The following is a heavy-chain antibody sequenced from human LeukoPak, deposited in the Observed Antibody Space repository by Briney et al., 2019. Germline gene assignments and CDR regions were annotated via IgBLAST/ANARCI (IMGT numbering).Heavy chain of an antibody. CDR1: GGSTSSYY. V-gene: IGHV4-59*12. D-gene: IGHD4-17*01. CDR3: ARGGTTVTSIDY. Sequence: KPSETLSLTCTVSGGSTSSYYWSWIRQPPGKGLEWIGYIYYGGSTNHNPSLKSRVTISVDTSKNQFSLKLSSVTAADTAVYYCARGGTTVTSIDYWGQGTLVTVSS. CDR2: IYYGGST. J-gene: IGHJ4*02.